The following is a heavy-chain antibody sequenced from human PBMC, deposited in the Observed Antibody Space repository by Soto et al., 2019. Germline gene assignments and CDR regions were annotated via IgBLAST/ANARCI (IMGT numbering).Heavy chain of an antibody. J-gene: IGHJ4*01. CDR2: FRESGGTT. V-gene: IGHV3-23*01. Sequence: AGGSLRLSCAASGFGFTFSSSAMSWVRQAPGKGLEWVSTFRESGGTTHYANSVKGQFTISRDTSKNMLYLQMNSLRAEDTAIYYCAKDSHWATIPPTHDYWGHGTLVTVSS. CDR3: AKDSHWATIPPTHDY. CDR1: GFGFTFSSSA. D-gene: IGHD5-12*01.